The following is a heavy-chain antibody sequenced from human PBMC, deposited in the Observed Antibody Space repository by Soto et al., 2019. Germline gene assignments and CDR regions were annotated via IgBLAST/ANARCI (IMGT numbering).Heavy chain of an antibody. J-gene: IGHJ4*02. V-gene: IGHV3-23*01. CDR2: ISGSGGST. Sequence: GGSLRLSCAASGFTFSSYAMSWVRQAPGKGLEWVSAISGSGGSTYYADSVKGRFTISRDNSKNTLYLQMNSLRAEDTAVYYCATHSLAYCGGDCYLFAYWGQGTLVTV. CDR3: ATHSLAYCGGDCYLFAY. D-gene: IGHD2-21*02. CDR1: GFTFSSYA.